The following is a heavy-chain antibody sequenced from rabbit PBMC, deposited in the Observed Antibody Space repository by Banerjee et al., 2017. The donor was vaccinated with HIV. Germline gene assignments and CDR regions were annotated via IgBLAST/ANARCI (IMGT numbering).Heavy chain of an antibody. CDR3: ARGGGAVTGTNYFTL. J-gene: IGHJ4*01. Sequence: QEQLVESGGGLVQPEGSLTLTCTASGFSFSSSYYMCWVRQAPGKGLEWIACICGGTSDSIFYASWAKGRFTISETSSITVTLQMTSLTAADTATYFCARGGGAVTGTNYFTLWGPGTLVTVS. D-gene: IGHD4-1*01. CDR1: GFSFSSSYY. V-gene: IGHV1S45*01. CDR2: ICGGTSDSI.